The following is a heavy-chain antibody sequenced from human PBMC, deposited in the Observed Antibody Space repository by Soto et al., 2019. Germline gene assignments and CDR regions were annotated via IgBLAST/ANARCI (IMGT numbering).Heavy chain of an antibody. CDR1: GGSFTNSSYY. V-gene: IGHV4-39*01. J-gene: IGHJ4*02. CDR2: VYYRGRS. CDR3: VSQLNTVQSPDYFYY. Sequence: SETLSLTCTVSGGSFTNSSYYWGWIRQSPGQGLEWIGSVYYRGRSYSESSVRSRVIISVDTSKNRFSLILNSVTASDTAVYFCVSQLNTVQSPDYFYYWGPGAL. D-gene: IGHD2-2*02.